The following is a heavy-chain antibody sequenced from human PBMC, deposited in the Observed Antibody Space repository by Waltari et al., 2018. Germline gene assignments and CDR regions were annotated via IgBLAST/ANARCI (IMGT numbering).Heavy chain of an antibody. CDR1: GFSVRNNY. V-gene: IGHV3-53*02. CDR3: ARGYGDYVFDY. CDR2: IFSGGAT. J-gene: IGHJ4*02. D-gene: IGHD5-12*01. Sequence: EVQLVETGGGLIQPGGSMGLSCVASGFSVRNNYMTWVRQAPGKGLEWVSLIFSGGATYYAESLKGRFTMSRDNSKNTVYLYMNSLRVEDTALYYCARGYGDYVFDYWGQGTLVTVSA.